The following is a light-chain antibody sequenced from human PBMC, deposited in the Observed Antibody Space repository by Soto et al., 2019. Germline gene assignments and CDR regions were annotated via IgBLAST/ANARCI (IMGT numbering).Light chain of an antibody. Sequence: EIVLTQSPGTLSLSPGERDTLSCRASQSVSSSLLTWHQQRPGRAPRLLIYGASSRTTGIPDRFSGSGPGTDFTLTISILEPEDFAVYYCHQYGISPFAFGPATRVDFK. V-gene: IGKV3-20*01. CDR1: QSVSSSL. J-gene: IGKJ3*01. CDR3: HQYGISPFA. CDR2: GAS.